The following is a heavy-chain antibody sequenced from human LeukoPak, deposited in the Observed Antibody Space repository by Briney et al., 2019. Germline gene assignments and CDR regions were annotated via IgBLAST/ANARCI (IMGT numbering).Heavy chain of an antibody. V-gene: IGHV3-23*01. CDR3: AKTSLLVVVHYFDY. D-gene: IGHD3-22*01. CDR1: GFTFSSYA. J-gene: IGHJ4*02. CDR2: ISGDDGST. Sequence: GGSLRLSCAASGFTFSSYAMSWVRQAPGKGLEWVSGISGDDGSTDYADSVKGRFTISRDNSKNTLHLQMSSLGAEDTAVYYCAKTSLLVVVHYFDYWGQGTLVTVSS.